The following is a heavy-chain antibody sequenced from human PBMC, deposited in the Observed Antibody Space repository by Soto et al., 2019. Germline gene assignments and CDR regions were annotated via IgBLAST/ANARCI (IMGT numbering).Heavy chain of an antibody. CDR1: GFTFSSHS. CDR2: ISGSGGTT. D-gene: IGHD2-2*01. Sequence: EVQLLESGGGLVQPGGSLRLSCAASGFTFSSHSMSWVRQAPGQGLEWVSSISGSGGTTYYADSVKGRFTISRDNSKSTLDLQMNSLRAEDTAVYYCARVFSSPRPGLGSFDSWGQGTLVTVSS. CDR3: ARVFSSPRPGLGSFDS. V-gene: IGHV3-23*01. J-gene: IGHJ4*02.